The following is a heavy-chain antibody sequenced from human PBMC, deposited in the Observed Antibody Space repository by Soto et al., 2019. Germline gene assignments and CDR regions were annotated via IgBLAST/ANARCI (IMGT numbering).Heavy chain of an antibody. J-gene: IGHJ4*02. CDR2: IYYDGSNK. CDR1: GFTVSSYG. D-gene: IGHD6-13*01. V-gene: IGHV3-33*01. CDR3: ARSQYSSSWYPFDY. Sequence: GGSLRLSCAASGFTVSSYGMHWVRQAPGKGLEWVAVIYYDGSNKYYADSVKGRFTISRDNSKNTLYLQMNSLRAEDTAVFYCARSQYSSSWYPFDYWGRGTLVTVSS.